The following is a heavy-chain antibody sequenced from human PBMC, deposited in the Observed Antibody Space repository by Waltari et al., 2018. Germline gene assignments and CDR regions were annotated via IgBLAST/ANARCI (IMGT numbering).Heavy chain of an antibody. CDR2: VKSDGTRP. V-gene: IGHV3-74*01. Sequence: EVQLVESGGGLVQSGGSLRLSCADSGGDYWMDGVRQAPGKGLMWVSRVKSDGTRPTYADAVKGRFTVSRDSANNMLDLQMNSLRAEDTAVYYCTTNPPGYWGQGTLVTVSS. CDR3: TTNPPGY. CDR1: GGDYW. J-gene: IGHJ4*02.